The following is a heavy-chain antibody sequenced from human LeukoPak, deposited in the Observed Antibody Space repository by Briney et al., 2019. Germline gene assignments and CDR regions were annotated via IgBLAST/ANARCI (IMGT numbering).Heavy chain of an antibody. CDR2: IYTSGST. CDR1: GGSISSGDYY. D-gene: IGHD2-2*01. CDR3: ASARTTAFMDV. V-gene: IGHV4-61*02. Sequence: PSETLSLTCTVSGGSISSGDYYWSWIRQPAGKGLEWIGRIYTSGSTNYNPSLKSRVTMSVDTSKNQFSLKLSSVTAADTAVYYCASARTTAFMDVWGKGTTVTVSS. J-gene: IGHJ6*04.